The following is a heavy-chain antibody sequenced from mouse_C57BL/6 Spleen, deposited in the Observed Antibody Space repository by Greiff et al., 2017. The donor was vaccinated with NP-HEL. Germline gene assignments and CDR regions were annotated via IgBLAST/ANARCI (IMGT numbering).Heavy chain of an antibody. CDR2: IWGDGST. CDR1: GFSLTSYG. CDR3: AKHGTVVARDYFDY. V-gene: IGHV2-3*01. J-gene: IGHJ2*01. Sequence: VKLMESGPGLVAPSQSLSITCTVSGFSLTSYGVSWVRQPPGKGLEWLGVIWGDGSTNYHSALISRLSISKDNSKSQVFLKLNSLQTDDTATYYGAKHGTVVARDYFDYWGQGTTLTVSS. D-gene: IGHD1-1*01.